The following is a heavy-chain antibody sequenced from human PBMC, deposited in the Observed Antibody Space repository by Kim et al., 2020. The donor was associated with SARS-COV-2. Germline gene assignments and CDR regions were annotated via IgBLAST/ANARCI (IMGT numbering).Heavy chain of an antibody. V-gene: IGHV1-69*04. CDR1: GGTFSSYA. Sequence: SVKVSCKASGGTFSSYAISWVRQAPGQGLEWMGRIIPILGIANYARKFQGRVTITADKSTRTAYMELSSLRSEDTAVYYCARDLSGGATAHYFDYWGQGTLVTVSS. D-gene: IGHD1-26*01. CDR2: IIPILGIA. J-gene: IGHJ4*02. CDR3: ARDLSGGATAHYFDY.